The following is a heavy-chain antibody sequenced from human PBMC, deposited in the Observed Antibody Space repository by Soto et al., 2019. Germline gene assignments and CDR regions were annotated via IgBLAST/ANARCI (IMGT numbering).Heavy chain of an antibody. J-gene: IGHJ6*03. D-gene: IGHD3-3*01. CDR1: GYTFTSYG. CDR3: ARVDKRYDFWSGYPHYYYMDV. CDR2: ISAYNGNT. V-gene: IGHV1-18*01. Sequence: ASVKVSCKASGYTFTSYGISWVRQAPGQGLEWMGWISAYNGNTNYAQKLQGRVTMTTDTSTSTAYMELRSLRSDDTAVYYCARVDKRYDFWSGYPHYYYMDVWGKGTTVTVSS.